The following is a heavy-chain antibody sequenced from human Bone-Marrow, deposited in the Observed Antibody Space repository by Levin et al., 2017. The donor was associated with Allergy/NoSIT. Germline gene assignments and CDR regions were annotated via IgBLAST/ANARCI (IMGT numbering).Heavy chain of an antibody. J-gene: IGHJ4*02. V-gene: IGHV1-2*02. D-gene: IGHD2/OR15-2a*01. CDR1: GYTFTGYY. CDR2: VNPNSGGT. Sequence: GESLKISCKTSGYTFTGYYIHWVRQAPGQGFEWIGWVNPNSGGTNYAQNFQDRVTMTRDTSIRTAYMELHRLSSDDTAVYYCASRVEGPQYWGQGTLVTVSS. CDR3: ASRVEGPQY.